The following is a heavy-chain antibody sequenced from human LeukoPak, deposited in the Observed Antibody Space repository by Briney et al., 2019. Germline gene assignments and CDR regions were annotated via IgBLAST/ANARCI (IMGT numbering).Heavy chain of an antibody. J-gene: IGHJ6*02. CDR1: GGSISSYY. CDR3: AGTIGAAGTWNTAVVYYYYGMDV. CDR2: IYYSGST. Sequence: SETLSLTCTVSGGSISSYYWSWIRQPPGKGLEWIGYIYYSGSTNYNPSLKSRVTISVDTSKNQFSLILTSVTAADTAVYYCAGTIGAAGTWNTAVVYYYYGMDVWGQGTTVSVS. V-gene: IGHV4-59*08. D-gene: IGHD6-13*01.